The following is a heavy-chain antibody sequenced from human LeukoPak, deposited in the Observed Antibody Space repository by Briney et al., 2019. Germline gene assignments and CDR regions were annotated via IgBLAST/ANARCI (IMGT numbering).Heavy chain of an antibody. CDR2: ISGSGGST. CDR3: AVPLFGVVLPPYYFDY. Sequence: PGGSLRLSCAASGFTFSSYAMSWVRQAPGKGLEWVSAISGSGGSTYYADSVKGRFTISRDNSKNTLYLQMNSLRAEDTAVYYCAVPLFGVVLPPYYFDYWGQGTLVTVSS. D-gene: IGHD3-3*01. CDR1: GFTFSSYA. J-gene: IGHJ4*02. V-gene: IGHV3-23*01.